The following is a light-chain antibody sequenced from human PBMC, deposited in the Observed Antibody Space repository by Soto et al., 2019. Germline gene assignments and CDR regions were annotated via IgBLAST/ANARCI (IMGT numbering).Light chain of an antibody. CDR3: GTWDSGLSVVL. J-gene: IGLJ2*01. CDR2: DND. Sequence: QSVLTQPPSVSAAPGQKVTISCSGSSSNIGNNYVSWYQQLPGTVPKLLINDNDKRPSGIPDRFSGSKSGTSATLGITGLQTGDEADYFCGTWDSGLSVVLFGGGTKLTVL. CDR1: SSNIGNNY. V-gene: IGLV1-51*01.